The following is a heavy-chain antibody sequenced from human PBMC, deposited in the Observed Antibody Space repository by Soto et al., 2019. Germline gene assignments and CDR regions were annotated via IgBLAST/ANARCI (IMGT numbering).Heavy chain of an antibody. Sequence: QITLKESGPTLVRPTQTLTLTCTFSGFSLTTSGVGVGWIRQPPGKALEWLAVIYWDDDKRYSSSLKSRLTITKHTYKNQVLLTITNMDPVDTATYYCAHHPYYGLGSYSFDYWGQGTLVTVSS. V-gene: IGHV2-5*02. CDR2: IYWDDDK. D-gene: IGHD3-10*01. J-gene: IGHJ4*02. CDR1: GFSLTTSGVG. CDR3: AHHPYYGLGSYSFDY.